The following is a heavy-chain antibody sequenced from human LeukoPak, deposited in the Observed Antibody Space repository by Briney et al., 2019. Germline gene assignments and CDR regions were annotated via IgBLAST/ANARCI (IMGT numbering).Heavy chain of an antibody. V-gene: IGHV3-23*01. D-gene: IGHD6-13*01. CDR3: AKTSKYSTTWYDY. CDR1: GFTFSNYD. J-gene: IGHJ4*02. CDR2: ISGDGGST. Sequence: PGGSLRLSCAASGFTFSNYDMSWVRQAPGKGLEWVSGISGDGGSTYYADSVKGRFTISRGSSENALYQQMNSLRGEDNAVYYCAKTSKYSTTWYDYWGQGTLVTVPS.